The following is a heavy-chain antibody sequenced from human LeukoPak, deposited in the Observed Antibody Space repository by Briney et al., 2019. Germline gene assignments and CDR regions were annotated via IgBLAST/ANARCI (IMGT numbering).Heavy chain of an antibody. J-gene: IGHJ4*02. CDR2: INQDGSKK. V-gene: IGHV3-7*03. CDR3: AKDLGSVVTPPSLDY. Sequence: GGFLRLSCTASGFTISTYWMSWVRQAPGKGLEWVANINQDGSKKYYVDSVKGRFTISRDNSKNTLYLQMNSLRAEDTAVYYCAKDLGSVVTPPSLDYWGQGTLVTVSS. CDR1: GFTISTYW. D-gene: IGHD4-23*01.